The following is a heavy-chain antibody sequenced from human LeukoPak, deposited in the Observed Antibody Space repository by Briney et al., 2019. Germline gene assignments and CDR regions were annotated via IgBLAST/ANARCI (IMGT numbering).Heavy chain of an antibody. J-gene: IGHJ4*02. CDR2: ITSRSSPI. V-gene: IGHV3-48*01. Sequence: GGSLRLSCAASGFTFSSYSMNWVRQAPGKGLEWVSYITSRSSPIHYADSVKGRFTISRDNAKNPLYLQMNSLRAEDTAVYYCTRDPHALDYWGQGTLVTVSS. CDR1: GFTFSSYS. CDR3: TRDPHALDY.